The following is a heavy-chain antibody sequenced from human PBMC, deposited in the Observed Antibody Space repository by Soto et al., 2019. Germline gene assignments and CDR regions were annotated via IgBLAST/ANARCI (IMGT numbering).Heavy chain of an antibody. Sequence: QVHLVQSGAEVKKPGASVKVSCKGSGYAFTTYGITWVRQAPGQGLEWMGWISAHNGNTNYAQKLQGRVTVTRDTSTSTAYMELRSLRSDDTAVYDCARGRYGDYWGQGALVTVS. CDR2: ISAHNGNT. CDR3: ARGRYGDY. V-gene: IGHV1-18*01. D-gene: IGHD1-1*01. CDR1: GYAFTTYG. J-gene: IGHJ4*02.